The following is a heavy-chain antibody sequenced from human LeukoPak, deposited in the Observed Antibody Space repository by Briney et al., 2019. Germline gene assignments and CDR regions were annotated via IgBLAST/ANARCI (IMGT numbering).Heavy chain of an antibody. J-gene: IGHJ4*02. CDR3: AREGRRITMVRGVNYFDY. CDR1: GGTFSSYA. D-gene: IGHD3-10*01. CDR2: IIPIFGTA. V-gene: IGHV1-69*05. Sequence: GASVKVSCKASGGTFSSYAISWVRQAPGQGLEWMGRIIPIFGTANYAQKFQGRVTITTDESTSTAYMELSSLRSEDTAVYYCAREGRRITMVRGVNYFDYWGLGALVTVSS.